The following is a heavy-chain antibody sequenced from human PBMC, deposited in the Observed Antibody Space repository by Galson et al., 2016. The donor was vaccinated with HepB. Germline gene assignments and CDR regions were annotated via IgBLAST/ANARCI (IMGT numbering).Heavy chain of an antibody. CDR1: GFTFSSCA. J-gene: IGHJ3*02. Sequence: SLRLSCAASGFTFSSCAMHWVRQAPGKGLESVSAISDNGGSTYYADSVKGRFTISRDNSKNTLYLRLSSLRAEDSAVYYCVKDRGWGYISNAFDIWGQGTMVTVSS. D-gene: IGHD1-1*01. CDR2: ISDNGGST. CDR3: VKDRGWGYISNAFDI. V-gene: IGHV3-64D*06.